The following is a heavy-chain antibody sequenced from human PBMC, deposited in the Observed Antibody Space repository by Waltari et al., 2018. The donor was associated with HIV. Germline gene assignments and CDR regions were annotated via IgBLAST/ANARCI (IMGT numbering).Heavy chain of an antibody. J-gene: IGHJ6*02. D-gene: IGHD1-7*01. V-gene: IGHV1-2*02. CDR1: GYTFTGYY. Sequence: QVQLVQSGAEVKKPGASVKVSCKASGYTFTGYYMHWVRPAPGQGLEWMGWINPNRGGTNYAQKFQGRVTMTRDTSISTAYMELSRLRSDDTAVYYCARDRARTTDYYYYGMDVWGQGTTVTVSS. CDR2: INPNRGGT. CDR3: ARDRARTTDYYYYGMDV.